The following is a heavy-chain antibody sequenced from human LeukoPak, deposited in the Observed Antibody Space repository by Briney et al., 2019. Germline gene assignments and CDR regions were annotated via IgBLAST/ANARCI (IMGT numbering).Heavy chain of an antibody. CDR2: VDPEDGET. CDR1: GYTFTDYY. J-gene: IGHJ4*02. D-gene: IGHD1-1*01. Sequence: GASVKVSCKASGYTFTDYYMHWVQQAPGKGLEWMGRVDPEDGETIYAEKFQGRVTITADTSTDTAYMELSSLRSEDTAVYYCATGSRNDAGDWGQGTLVTVSS. CDR3: ATGSRNDAGD. V-gene: IGHV1-69-2*01.